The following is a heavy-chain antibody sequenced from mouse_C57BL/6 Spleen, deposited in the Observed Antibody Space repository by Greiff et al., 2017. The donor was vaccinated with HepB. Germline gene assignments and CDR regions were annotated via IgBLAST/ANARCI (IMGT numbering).Heavy chain of an antibody. V-gene: IGHV5-17*01. D-gene: IGHD1-1*01. CDR3: ARQSYYYGPWLAY. CDR2: ISSGSSTI. J-gene: IGHJ3*01. Sequence: EVHLVESGGGLVKPGGSLKLSCAASGFTFSDYGMHWVRQAPEKGLEWVAYISSGSSTIYYADTGKGRFTISRDNAKNTLFLQKTSLRSEDTAMYYCARQSYYYGPWLAYWGQGTLVTVSA. CDR1: GFTFSDYG.